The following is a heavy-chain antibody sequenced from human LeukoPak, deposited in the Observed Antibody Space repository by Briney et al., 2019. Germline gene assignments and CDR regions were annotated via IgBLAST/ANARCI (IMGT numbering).Heavy chain of an antibody. D-gene: IGHD2-2*01. J-gene: IGHJ6*03. CDR3: ARAVPANYYYYYMDV. V-gene: IGHV4-61*01. CDR2: IYYSGST. CDR1: GGSISSSSYY. Sequence: PSETLSLTCTVSGGSISSSSYYWSWIRQPPGKGLEWIGYIYYSGSTNYNPSLKSRVTISVDTSKNQFSLKLSSVTAADTAVYYCARAVPANYYYYYMDVWGKGTTVTVSS.